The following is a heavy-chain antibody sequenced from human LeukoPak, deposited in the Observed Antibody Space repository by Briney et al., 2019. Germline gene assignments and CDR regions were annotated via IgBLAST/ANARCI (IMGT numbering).Heavy chain of an antibody. Sequence: SETLSLTCTVSGGSISRYYWSWIRQPAGKGLEWIGRIYTSGSTNYNPSLKSRVTMSVDTSKNQFSLKLSSVTAADTAVYYCARESSSWYLGSNFLDYWGQGTLVTVSS. CDR3: ARESSSWYLGSNFLDY. V-gene: IGHV4-4*07. J-gene: IGHJ4*02. D-gene: IGHD6-13*01. CDR2: IYTSGST. CDR1: GGSISRYY.